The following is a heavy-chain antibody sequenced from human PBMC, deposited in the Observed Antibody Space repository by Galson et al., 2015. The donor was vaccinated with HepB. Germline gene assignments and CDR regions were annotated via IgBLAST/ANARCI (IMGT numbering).Heavy chain of an antibody. D-gene: IGHD3/OR15-3a*01. Sequence: ETLSLTCTVSGDSISSSNYYWAWIRQPPGKGLEWIATIYHRGDTYYNPSPQHRVTISIDTSRYKFYLKVKSGTAADTAVYYCARDRYSHNLDAEYWGQGTLVTVSS. CDR2: IYHRGDT. J-gene: IGHJ4*02. CDR3: ARDRYSHNLDAEY. CDR1: GDSISSSNYY. V-gene: IGHV4-39*02.